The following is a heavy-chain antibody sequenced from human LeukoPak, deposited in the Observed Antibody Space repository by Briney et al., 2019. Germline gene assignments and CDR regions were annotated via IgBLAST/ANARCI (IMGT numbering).Heavy chain of an antibody. V-gene: IGHV4-34*03. CDR1: GGSFSGYY. CDR3: YGSGY. Sequence: PSETLSLTCAVYGGSFSGYYWSWIRQPPGKGLEWIGEINHSGSTNYNPSLKSRVTMSVDRSKNQFSLTLNSVTAADTAVYYCYGSGYWGQGTLVTVSS. D-gene: IGHD3-10*01. CDR2: INHSGST. J-gene: IGHJ4*02.